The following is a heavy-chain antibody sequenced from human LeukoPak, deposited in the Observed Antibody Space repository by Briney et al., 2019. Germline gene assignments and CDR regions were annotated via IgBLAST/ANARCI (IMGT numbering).Heavy chain of an antibody. D-gene: IGHD3-10*01. V-gene: IGHV1-2*02. CDR2: INPNSGGT. CDR1: GYTFTGYY. Sequence: ASVKVSCKASGYTFTGYYMHWVRQAPGQGLEWMGWINPNSGGTNYAQKFQGRVTMTRDTSISTAYMELSRLRSDDTAVYYCARDKYYYGSGSYYIDYWGQGTLVTVSS. J-gene: IGHJ4*02. CDR3: ARDKYYYGSGSYYIDY.